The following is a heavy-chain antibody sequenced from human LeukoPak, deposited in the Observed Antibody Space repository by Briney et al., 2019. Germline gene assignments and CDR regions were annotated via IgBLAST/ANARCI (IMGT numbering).Heavy chain of an antibody. CDR1: GYTFTGYF. J-gene: IGHJ3*02. D-gene: IGHD3-16*01. CDR3: ALRGSGDSDAFDI. CDR2: INPNSGDT. V-gene: IGHV1-2*06. Sequence: ASVKVSCKASGYTFTGYFMHWVRQAPGQGLEWMGRINPNSGDTNYAQKFQGRVTMTRDTSISTAYMELSRLRSEDTAMYYCALRGSGDSDAFDIWGQGTMVTVSS.